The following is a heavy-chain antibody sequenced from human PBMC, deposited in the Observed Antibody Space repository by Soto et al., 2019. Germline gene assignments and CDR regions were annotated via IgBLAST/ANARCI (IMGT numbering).Heavy chain of an antibody. V-gene: IGHV5-10-1*01. CDR2: IDPSDSYT. D-gene: IGHD2-15*01. Sequence: PGESLKISCKGSGYSFTSYWFSWVRQMPGKGLEWMGRIDPSDSYTNYSPSFQGHVTFSIDKSISTAYLQWITLKASDTAIYYCARNSRYYYGMDVWGKGTTVTVSS. CDR3: ARNSRYYYGMDV. CDR1: GYSFTSYW. J-gene: IGHJ6*04.